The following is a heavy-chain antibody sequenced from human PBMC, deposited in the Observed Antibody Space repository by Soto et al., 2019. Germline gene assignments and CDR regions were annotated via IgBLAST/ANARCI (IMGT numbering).Heavy chain of an antibody. CDR1: GFTFSSYG. CDR3: ARDNASGSYYQDY. CDR2: IWYDGSNK. Sequence: GGSLRLSCAASGFTFSSYGMHWVRQAPGKGLEWVAVIWYDGSNKYYADSVKGRFTISRDNSKNTLYLQMNSLRAEDTAVYYCARDNASGSYYQDYWGQGTLVTVSS. V-gene: IGHV3-33*01. J-gene: IGHJ4*02. D-gene: IGHD1-26*01.